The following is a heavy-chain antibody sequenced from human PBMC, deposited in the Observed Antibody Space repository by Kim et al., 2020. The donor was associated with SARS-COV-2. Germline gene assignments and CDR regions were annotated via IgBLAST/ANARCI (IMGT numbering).Heavy chain of an antibody. Sequence: YSPSFQGQVTISADKSISTAYLQWSSLKASDTAMYYCARLESGNLWYFDLWGRGTLVTVSS. D-gene: IGHD1-1*01. CDR3: ARLESGNLWYFDL. J-gene: IGHJ2*01. V-gene: IGHV5-51*01.